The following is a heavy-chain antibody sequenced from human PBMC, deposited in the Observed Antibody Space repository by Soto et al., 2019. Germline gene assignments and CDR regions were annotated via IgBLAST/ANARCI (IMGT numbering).Heavy chain of an antibody. D-gene: IGHD2-8*01. Sequence: GGSLRLSCAASGFTFSSYAMHWVRQAPGKGLEWVAVISYDGSNKYYADSVKGRFTISRDNSKNTLYLQMNSLRAEDTAVYYCTRGSDVLMVYQQLYYFDYWGQGTLVTVSS. CDR1: GFTFSSYA. V-gene: IGHV3-30-3*01. CDR2: ISYDGSNK. CDR3: TRGSDVLMVYQQLYYFDY. J-gene: IGHJ4*02.